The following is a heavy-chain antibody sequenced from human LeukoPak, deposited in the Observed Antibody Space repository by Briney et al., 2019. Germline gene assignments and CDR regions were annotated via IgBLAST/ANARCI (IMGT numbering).Heavy chain of an antibody. CDR2: ISSSSSTI. CDR3: ARKGYDFWSA. D-gene: IGHD3-3*01. CDR1: GFTFSSYS. J-gene: IGHJ4*02. Sequence: PGGSLRLSCAASGFTFSSYSMNWVRQAPGKGLEWVSYISSSSSTIYYADSVKGRFTISRDNAKNSLYLQVNSLRAEDTAVYYCARKGYDFWSAWGQGTLVTVSS. V-gene: IGHV3-48*01.